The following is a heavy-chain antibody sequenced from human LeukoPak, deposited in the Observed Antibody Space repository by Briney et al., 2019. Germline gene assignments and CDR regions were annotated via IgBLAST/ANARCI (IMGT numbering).Heavy chain of an antibody. Sequence: GASVKLSCKASGYAFNIYDINWVRQAPGQGLEWMGWMNPDSGNTGFAQKFQGRVTMTRNTSITTAYMELSSLRFEDTAVYYCAVHLPGDYLDRWGQGTLVTVSS. CDR2: MNPDSGNT. CDR3: AVHLPGDYLDR. V-gene: IGHV1-8*01. J-gene: IGHJ4*02. CDR1: GYAFNIYD.